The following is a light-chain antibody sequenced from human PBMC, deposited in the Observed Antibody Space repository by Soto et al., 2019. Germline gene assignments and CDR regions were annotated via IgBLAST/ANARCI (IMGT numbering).Light chain of an antibody. J-gene: IGKJ5*01. CDR1: QSVRGY. CDR3: QERYSWPPET. CDR2: DAS. Sequence: PGERAIFSCRASQSVRGYLAWYQQKPGQSPRLLIYDASNRATGIPARFSGSGSGTDFTLSISSLEPADSAVYYCQERYSWPPETFGQGTRLEIK. V-gene: IGKV3-11*01.